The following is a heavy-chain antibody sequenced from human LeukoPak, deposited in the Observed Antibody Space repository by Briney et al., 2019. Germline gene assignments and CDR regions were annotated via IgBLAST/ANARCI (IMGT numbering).Heavy chain of an antibody. CDR2: ISTYNDNT. Sequence: ASVNVSCKASGYTFNNYGINWGRHAPGRGLEWRVWISTYNDNTNYTQTLQGRVTMTTDRSTSTGYMELRSLPSDDTAVYYCARVVLEAGFQFDFWGQGTLVTVSS. V-gene: IGHV1-18*01. J-gene: IGHJ4*02. CDR3: ARVVLEAGFQFDF. D-gene: IGHD3-3*02. CDR1: GYTFNNYG.